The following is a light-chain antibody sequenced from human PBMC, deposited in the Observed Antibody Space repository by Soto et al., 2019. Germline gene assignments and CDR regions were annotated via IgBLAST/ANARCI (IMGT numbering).Light chain of an antibody. J-gene: IGKJ2*01. Sequence: EIVMTQSPATLSVSPGERATLSCRASQSVSSNLAWYQQKPGQAPRLLIYGASSLESGVPSRFSGSGSGTEFTLTISSLQPDDFATYYCQQYNSSPYTFGQGTKLEIK. CDR2: GAS. CDR3: QQYNSSPYT. CDR1: QSVSSN. V-gene: IGKV3-15*01.